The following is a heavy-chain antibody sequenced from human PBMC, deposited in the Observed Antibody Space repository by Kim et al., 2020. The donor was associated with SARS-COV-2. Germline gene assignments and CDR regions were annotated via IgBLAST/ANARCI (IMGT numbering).Heavy chain of an antibody. J-gene: IGHJ5*02. CDR2: IYHSGST. CDR3: ASYVLVVYSSSWPGWFDP. Sequence: SETLSLTCAVSGGSISSSNWWSWVRQPPGKGLEWIGKIYHSGSTNYNPSLKSRVTISVDKSKNQFSLKLSSVTAADTAVYYCASYVLVVYSSSWPGWFDPWGQGTLVTVSS. V-gene: IGHV4-4*02. D-gene: IGHD6-13*01. CDR1: GGSISSSNW.